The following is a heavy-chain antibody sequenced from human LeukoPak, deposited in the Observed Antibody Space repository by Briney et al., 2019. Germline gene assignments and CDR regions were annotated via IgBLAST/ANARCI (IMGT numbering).Heavy chain of an antibody. J-gene: IGHJ4*02. CDR2: INSDGSST. V-gene: IGHV3-74*01. Sequence: GGSLRLSCAASGFTFSSYWMHWVRQAPGKGLVWVSRINSDGSSTNYADSVKGRFTISRDNAKNTLYLQMNSLRAEDTAVYYCARDKPSSIAARFDYWGQGTLVTVSS. D-gene: IGHD6-6*01. CDR1: GFTFSSYW. CDR3: ARDKPSSIAARFDY.